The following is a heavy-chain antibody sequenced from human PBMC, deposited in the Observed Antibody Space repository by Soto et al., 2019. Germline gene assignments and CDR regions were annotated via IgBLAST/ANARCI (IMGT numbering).Heavy chain of an antibody. V-gene: IGHV3-21*03. CDR1: GFTFSSYS. J-gene: IGHJ4*02. CDR3: AHRPYDSYYYDSSGYTSPYYFDY. D-gene: IGHD3-22*01. Sequence: GGSLRLSCAASGFTFSSYSMNWVRQAPGKGLEWVSSISSSSSYIYYADSVKSRLTITKDTSKNQVVLTMTNMDPVDTATYYCAHRPYDSYYYDSSGYTSPYYFDYWGQGTLVTVSS. CDR2: ISSSSSYI.